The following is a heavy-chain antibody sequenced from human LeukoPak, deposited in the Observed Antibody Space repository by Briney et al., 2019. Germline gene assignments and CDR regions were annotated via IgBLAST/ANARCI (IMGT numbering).Heavy chain of an antibody. CDR1: GSSFSSYW. CDR3: GRGDPDY. J-gene: IGHJ4*02. CDR2: INQAGSDK. V-gene: IGHV3-7*01. Sequence: GGSLRLSCVVSGSSFSSYWMNWVRQAPGKGLEWVANINQAGSDKYYVDSVKGRFTISRDNARNSLYLQMNSLRAEDTAVYYCGRGDPDYWGQGTLVTVSS.